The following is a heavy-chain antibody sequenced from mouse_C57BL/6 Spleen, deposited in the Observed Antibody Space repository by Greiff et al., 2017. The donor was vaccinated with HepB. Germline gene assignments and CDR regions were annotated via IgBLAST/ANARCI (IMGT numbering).Heavy chain of an antibody. CDR3: ASDDYDRLAY. V-gene: IGHV5-17*01. CDR1: GFTFSDYG. Sequence: EVKLMESGGGLVKPGGSLKLSCAASGFTFSDYGMHWVRQAPEKGLEWVAYISSGSSTIYYADTVKGRFTISRDNAKNTLFLQMTSLRSEDTAMYYCASDDYDRLAYWGQGTLVTVSA. CDR2: ISSGSSTI. J-gene: IGHJ3*01. D-gene: IGHD2-4*01.